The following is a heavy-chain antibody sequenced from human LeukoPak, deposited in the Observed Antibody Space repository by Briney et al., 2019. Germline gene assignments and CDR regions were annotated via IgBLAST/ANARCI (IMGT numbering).Heavy chain of an antibody. CDR3: ARDSLEVAGKRFGYYFDY. V-gene: IGHV3-11*01. Sequence: GGSLRLSCAASGSTFSDYYMSWIRQAPGKGLEWVSYISSSGSTIYYADSVKGRFTISRDNAKNSLYLQMNSLRAEDTAVYYCARDSLEVAGKRFGYYFDYWGQGTLVTVSS. CDR2: ISSSGSTI. J-gene: IGHJ4*02. D-gene: IGHD6-19*01. CDR1: GSTFSDYY.